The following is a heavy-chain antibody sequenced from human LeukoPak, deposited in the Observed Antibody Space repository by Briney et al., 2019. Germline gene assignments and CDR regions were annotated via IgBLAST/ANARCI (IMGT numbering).Heavy chain of an antibody. Sequence: AASVKVSCKASGYTFTSFDFNWVRQATGQGLEWMGWTKSNNGHTGYAQKFQGRVTMTRDTSISTAYMELSSLTFEDTAVYYCARGPPNWGMVGYWGQGTLVTVSS. D-gene: IGHD7-27*01. CDR1: GYTFTSFD. V-gene: IGHV1-8*01. CDR2: TKSNNGHT. J-gene: IGHJ4*02. CDR3: ARGPPNWGMVGY.